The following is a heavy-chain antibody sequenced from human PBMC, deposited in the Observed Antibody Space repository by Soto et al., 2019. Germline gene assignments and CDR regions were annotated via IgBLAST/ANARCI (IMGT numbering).Heavy chain of an antibody. V-gene: IGHV3-7*01. CDR2: IKEEGSKT. J-gene: IGHJ6*01. CDR3: EREDTVEVLADIDYYYNGMGV. Sequence: WFLRIYCAPSRFTSSSDWMSCGRQAPGKGLGRVANIKEEGSKTYYVESVKGRITTSRDNAKIFLYLQRTGLRAEDTAVYYCEREDTVEVLADIDYYYNGMGVWEQGIMVIV. D-gene: IGHD2-2*02. CDR1: RFTSSSDW.